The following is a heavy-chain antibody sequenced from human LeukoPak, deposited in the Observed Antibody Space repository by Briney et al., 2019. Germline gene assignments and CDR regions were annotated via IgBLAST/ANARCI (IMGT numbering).Heavy chain of an antibody. CDR1: GFTFSSYG. CDR3: ARDYRDNYDFWSGYVDDAFDI. V-gene: IGHV3-33*01. Sequence: GGSLRLSCAASGFTFSSYGMHWVRQAPGKGLEWVAVIWYDGSNKYYADSVKGRFTISRDNSKNTLYLQMNSLRAEDTAVYYCARDYRDNYDFWSGYVDDAFDIWGQGTMVTVSS. J-gene: IGHJ3*02. CDR2: IWYDGSNK. D-gene: IGHD3-3*01.